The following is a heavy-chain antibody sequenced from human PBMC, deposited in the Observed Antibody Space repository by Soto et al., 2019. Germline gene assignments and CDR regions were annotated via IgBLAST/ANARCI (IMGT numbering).Heavy chain of an antibody. Sequence: ASVKVSCKASGGTFSSYAISWVRQAPGQGLEWMGGIIPIFGTANYAQKFQGRVTITADESTSTAYMELSSLRSEDTAVYYCARGPYYYDSSGYYYEFDYWGQGTLVTVPS. CDR1: GGTFSSYA. D-gene: IGHD3-22*01. CDR2: IIPIFGTA. V-gene: IGHV1-69*13. CDR3: ARGPYYYDSSGYYYEFDY. J-gene: IGHJ4*02.